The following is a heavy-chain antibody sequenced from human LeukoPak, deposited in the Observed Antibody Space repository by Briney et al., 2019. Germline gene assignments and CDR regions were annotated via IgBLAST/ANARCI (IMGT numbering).Heavy chain of an antibody. CDR1: GFTFGNYA. J-gene: IGHJ4*02. V-gene: IGHV3-23*01. D-gene: IGHD5-24*01. CDR2: ISSTGDST. Sequence: GGSLRLSCAASGFTFGNYAMSWVRQAPGKGLEWVSAISSTGDSTYYADSVKGRFTISRDNIKNTLYLQMNSLRAEDTAVYYCATINGYNDYWGQGTLVTVSS. CDR3: ATINGYNDY.